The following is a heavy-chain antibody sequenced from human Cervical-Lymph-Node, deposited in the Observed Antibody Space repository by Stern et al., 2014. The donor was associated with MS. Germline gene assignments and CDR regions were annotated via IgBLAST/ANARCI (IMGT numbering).Heavy chain of an antibody. J-gene: IGHJ5*02. D-gene: IGHD6-13*01. CDR2: IIPIFGTA. V-gene: IGHV1-69*01. CDR1: GGTFSSYA. CDR3: ARELASSSWKNWFDP. Sequence: VQLVESGAEVKKPGPSVKVSCKASGGTFSSYAMSWVRQAPGQGLAWMGGIIPIFGTANYAQKFQGRVTITADESTSTAYMELSSLRSEDTAVYYCARELASSSWKNWFDPWGQGTLVTVSS.